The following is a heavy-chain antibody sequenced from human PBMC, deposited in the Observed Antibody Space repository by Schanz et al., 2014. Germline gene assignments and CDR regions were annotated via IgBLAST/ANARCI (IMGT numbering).Heavy chain of an antibody. V-gene: IGHV1-2*02. CDR2: INPNSGET. CDR3: ARARYTGYDCSGY. Sequence: QVQLVQSGAEVKNPGASVKVSCKASGYTFINSAINWVRQAPGQGLEWMGWINPNSGETNYEQKFKGRVTLTSDTSISTAFMELSGLTSDDTATYFCARARYTGYDCSGYWGQGTLLIVSS. J-gene: IGHJ4*02. CDR1: GYTFINSA. D-gene: IGHD5-12*01.